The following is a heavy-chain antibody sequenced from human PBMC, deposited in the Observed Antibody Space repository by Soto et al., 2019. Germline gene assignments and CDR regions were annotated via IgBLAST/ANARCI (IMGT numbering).Heavy chain of an antibody. Sequence: QVQLVQSGAEVKKPGSSVKVSCKASGGTFSSYAISWVRQAPGQGLEWLGGIIPIFGTANYAQKFQGRVTITADESTSTAYMELSSLRSEDTAVYYCARGRGPIVVPSGGFDIWGQGTMVTVSS. CDR2: IIPIFGTA. J-gene: IGHJ3*02. CDR3: ARGRGPIVVPSGGFDI. V-gene: IGHV1-69*01. D-gene: IGHD2-2*01. CDR1: GGTFSSYA.